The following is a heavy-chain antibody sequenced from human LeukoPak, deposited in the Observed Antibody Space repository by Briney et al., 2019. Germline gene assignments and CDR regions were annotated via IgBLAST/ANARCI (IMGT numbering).Heavy chain of an antibody. J-gene: IGHJ5*02. CDR2: INPKNGGA. D-gene: IGHD3-16*01. V-gene: IGHV1-2*07. CDR1: EYTFIGHY. CDR3: ARASFWESPVNWFDP. Sequence: GASVKVSCKTSEYTFIGHYIHWVRQAPGQGLEWMGWINPKNGGADYAPRFRGRVTMTRDRSTSTVYMELTRLTSDDTAVYYCARASFWESPVNWFDPWGQGTLVTVSS.